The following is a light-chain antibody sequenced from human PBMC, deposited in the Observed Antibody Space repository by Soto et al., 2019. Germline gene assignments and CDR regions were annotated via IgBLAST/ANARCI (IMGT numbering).Light chain of an antibody. Sequence: DIQMTQSPSTLSAAVGDRVTITCRASQRISDSLAWYQQNPGKAPKLLIYEASSLKSGVPSRFSGSRSGTEYTLTISSLQPDDFATYYCQQYNGYWTFGQGTKVEIK. CDR2: EAS. V-gene: IGKV1-5*03. J-gene: IGKJ1*01. CDR3: QQYNGYWT. CDR1: QRISDS.